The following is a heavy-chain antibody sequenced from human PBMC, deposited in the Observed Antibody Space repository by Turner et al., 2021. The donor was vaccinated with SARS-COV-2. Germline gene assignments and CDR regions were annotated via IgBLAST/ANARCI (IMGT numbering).Heavy chain of an antibody. CDR3: AREAPGPMAFFDY. J-gene: IGHJ4*02. V-gene: IGHV3-33*08. Sequence: QVQLVESGGGVVQPGRSLRLSCAASGFTFSSYGMHWVRQAPGKGLEWVAVIWYDGSNKYYADSVKGRITISRDNSKNTLYLQMNSRRAEDTAVYYCAREAPGPMAFFDYWGQGTLVTVSS. D-gene: IGHD2-8*01. CDR2: IWYDGSNK. CDR1: GFTFSSYG.